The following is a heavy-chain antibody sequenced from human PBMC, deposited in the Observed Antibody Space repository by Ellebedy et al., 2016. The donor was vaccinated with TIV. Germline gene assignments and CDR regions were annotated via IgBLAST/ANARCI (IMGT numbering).Heavy chain of an antibody. J-gene: IGHJ1*01. CDR3: AADEGGSGDLFQH. Sequence: AASVKVSCKASGFTFTSSAMQWVRQARGQRLEWIGWIVVGSGNTNYAQKFQERVTITRDMSTSTAYMELSSLRSEDTAVYYCAADEGGSGDLFQHWGQGTLVTVSS. V-gene: IGHV1-58*02. CDR1: GFTFTSSA. D-gene: IGHD3-16*01. CDR2: IVVGSGNT.